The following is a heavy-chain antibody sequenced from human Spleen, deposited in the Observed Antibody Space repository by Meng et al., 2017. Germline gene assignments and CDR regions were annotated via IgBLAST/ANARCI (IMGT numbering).Heavy chain of an antibody. J-gene: IGHJ5*02. CDR1: GRYFTGYN. Sequence: QDQGQRWVECLLNPSETRTLTWDIFGRYFTGYNWSWLRQPRGKGLQWSGEINHSGSTNYNPSLKSRVTISVDKSKNQLSLKLSSVTAADTAVYYCASGGWYVPSWGQGTLVTVSS. CDR2: INHSGST. V-gene: IGHV4-34*01. CDR3: ASGGWYVPS. D-gene: IGHD2-15*01.